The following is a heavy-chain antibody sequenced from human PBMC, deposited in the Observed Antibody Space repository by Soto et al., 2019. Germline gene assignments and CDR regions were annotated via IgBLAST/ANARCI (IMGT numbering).Heavy chain of an antibody. CDR1: GFTFGSYG. CDR2: TSYSGSDE. CDR3: AKEVRYYYDSSGVDAFDI. Sequence: QVQLVESGGGVVQPGRSLRLSCAASGFTFGSYGMHWVRQAPGKGLEWVAVTSYSGSDEYYADSVKGRYTVYRDNSKNMVYLQMNSLRTEDTAVYYCAKEVRYYYDSSGVDAFDIWGQGTMVTVSS. V-gene: IGHV3-30*18. D-gene: IGHD3-22*01. J-gene: IGHJ3*02.